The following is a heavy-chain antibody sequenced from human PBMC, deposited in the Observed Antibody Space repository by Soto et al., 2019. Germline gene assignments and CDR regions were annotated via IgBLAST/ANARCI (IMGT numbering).Heavy chain of an antibody. J-gene: IGHJ4*02. CDR1: GFTFNNYA. Sequence: GGSLRLSCAASGFTFNNYAMNWVRQAPGMGLEWVATISNTGGGTYYADSVKGRFTISRDNPKNTLYLQMSSLRVEDTAVYYCAKDRLAGNFDYWGQGTQVTVSS. CDR3: AKDRLAGNFDY. V-gene: IGHV3-23*01. CDR2: ISNTGGGT.